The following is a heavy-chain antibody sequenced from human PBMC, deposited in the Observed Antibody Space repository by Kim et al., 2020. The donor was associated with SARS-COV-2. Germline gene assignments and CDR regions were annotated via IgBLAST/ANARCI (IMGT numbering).Heavy chain of an antibody. V-gene: IGHV4-31*03. CDR2: IYYSGST. D-gene: IGHD5-18*01. J-gene: IGHJ6*02. CDR3: ARIRGYSYGTKEYYYYGMDV. Sequence: SETLSLTCTVSGGSISSGGYYWSWIRQHPGKGLEWIGYIYYSGSTYYNPSLKSRVTISVDTSKNQFSLKLSSVTAADTAVYYCARIRGYSYGTKEYYYYGMDVWGQGTTVTVSS. CDR1: GGSISSGGYY.